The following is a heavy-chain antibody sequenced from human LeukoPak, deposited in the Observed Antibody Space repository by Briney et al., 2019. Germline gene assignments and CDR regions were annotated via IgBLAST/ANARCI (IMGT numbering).Heavy chain of an antibody. CDR2: ISGSGGST. CDR3: AKVLLGDYSFPDY. CDR1: GFTVSSNY. V-gene: IGHV3-23*01. J-gene: IGHJ4*02. Sequence: GGSLRLSCAASGFTVSSNYMSWVRQAPGKGLEWVSAISGSGGSTYYADSVKGRFTISRDNSKNTLYLQMNSLRAEDTAVYYCAKVLLGDYSFPDYWGQGTLVTVSS. D-gene: IGHD4-11*01.